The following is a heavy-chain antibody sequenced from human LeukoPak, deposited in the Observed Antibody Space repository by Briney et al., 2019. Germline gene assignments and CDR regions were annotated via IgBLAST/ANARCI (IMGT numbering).Heavy chain of an antibody. CDR3: ARVRPWIQDGMDV. Sequence: SETLSLTCTVSGCSISSYYWSWIRQPPGKGLEWIGYIYYSGSTNYNPSLKSRVTISVDTSKNQFSLKLSSVTAADTAVYYCARVRPWIQDGMDVWGQGTTVTVSS. CDR1: GCSISSYY. D-gene: IGHD5-18*01. J-gene: IGHJ6*02. CDR2: IYYSGST. V-gene: IGHV4-59*01.